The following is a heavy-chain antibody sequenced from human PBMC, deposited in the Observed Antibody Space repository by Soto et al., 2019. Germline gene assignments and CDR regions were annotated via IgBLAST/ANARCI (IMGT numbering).Heavy chain of an antibody. Sequence: EVQLVESGGGLVQVGGSLKLSCAASGLSFSGSAMHWARQASGKGLEWVDRIRSKPHNYATTYAASVEGRFTISRDDSRNTVYLQMNGLKSDDTAMYYCTTERDYWGRGTLVTVSS. J-gene: IGHJ4*02. CDR1: GLSFSGSA. V-gene: IGHV3-73*02. CDR2: IRSKPHNYAT. CDR3: TTERDY.